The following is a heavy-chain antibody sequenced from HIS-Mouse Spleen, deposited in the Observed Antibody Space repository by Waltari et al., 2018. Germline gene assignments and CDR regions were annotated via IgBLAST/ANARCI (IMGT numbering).Heavy chain of an antibody. Sequence: QVQLVESGGGVVQPGRSLRLSCAASGFTFSSYGMHWVRQAPGKGVEWVEVIWDDGSNKYYADSVKGRFTISRDNSKNTLYLQMNSLRAEDTAVYYCAKASGPNAFDIWGQGTMVTVSS. J-gene: IGHJ3*02. V-gene: IGHV3-33*06. CDR3: AKASGPNAFDI. CDR1: GFTFSSYG. CDR2: IWDDGSNK.